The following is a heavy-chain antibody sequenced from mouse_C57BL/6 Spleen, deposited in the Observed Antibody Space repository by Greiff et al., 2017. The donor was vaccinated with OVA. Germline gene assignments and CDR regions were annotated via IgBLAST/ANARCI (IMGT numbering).Heavy chain of an antibody. D-gene: IGHD2-12*01. V-gene: IGHV5-16*01. CDR1: GFTFSDYY. CDR2: INYDGSST. Sequence: EVQRVESEGGLVQPGSSMKLSCTASGFTFSDYYMAWVRQVPEKGLEWVANINYDGSSTYYLDSLKSRFIISRDNAKNILYLQMSSLKSEDTATYYCARAGYSYWYFDVWGTGTTVTVSS. J-gene: IGHJ1*03. CDR3: ARAGYSYWYFDV.